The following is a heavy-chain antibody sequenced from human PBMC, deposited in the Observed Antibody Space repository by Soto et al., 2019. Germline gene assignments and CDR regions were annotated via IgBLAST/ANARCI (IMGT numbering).Heavy chain of an antibody. D-gene: IGHD3-16*02. CDR1: GFTFSTYG. CDR3: ATEIDSLHAFDI. J-gene: IGHJ3*02. V-gene: IGHV3-33*01. CDR2: IWHDGSNT. Sequence: QVQLVEFGAGVVQPGRSLRLCCAASGFTFSTYGMHWVRQAPGKGLEWVAHIWHDGSNTYYTDSVKGRFTISRDNSKNTLYLQMNSLRAEDTAVYYWATEIDSLHAFDIWGQGTMVTVSS.